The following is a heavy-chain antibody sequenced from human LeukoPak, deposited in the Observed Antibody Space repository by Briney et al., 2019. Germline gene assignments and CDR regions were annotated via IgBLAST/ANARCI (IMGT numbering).Heavy chain of an antibody. Sequence: GGSLRLSCAASGFTVSSNYMSWVRQAPGKGLEWVSVIYSGGSTYYADSVKGRFTISRDNSKNTLYLQMNSLRAEDTAVYYCARGPWYCSSTSCHMAGGWFDPWGQGTLVTVSS. CDR2: IYSGGST. CDR3: ARGPWYCSSTSCHMAGGWFDP. CDR1: GFTVSSNY. J-gene: IGHJ5*02. V-gene: IGHV3-66*01. D-gene: IGHD2-2*02.